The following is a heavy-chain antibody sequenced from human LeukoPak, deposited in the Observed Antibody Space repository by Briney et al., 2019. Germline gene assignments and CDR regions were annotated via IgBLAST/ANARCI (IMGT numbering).Heavy chain of an antibody. Sequence: ASVKVSCKASGYTFTSYYVHWVRQAPGHGLEWMGIINPSGGSTTYAQKFQGRVTITRDTSTSTVYMELSSLRSEDTAVYYCARTTMAYWYFDLWGRGTLITVPS. CDR2: INPSGGST. V-gene: IGHV1-46*01. CDR1: GYTFTSYY. D-gene: IGHD3-10*01. J-gene: IGHJ2*01. CDR3: ARTTMAYWYFDL.